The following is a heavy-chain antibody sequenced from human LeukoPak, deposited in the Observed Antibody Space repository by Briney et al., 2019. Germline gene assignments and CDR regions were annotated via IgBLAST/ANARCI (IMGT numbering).Heavy chain of an antibody. CDR2: INHSEST. V-gene: IGHV4-34*01. Sequence: TSETLSLTCAVYGGSFSGYYWSWIRQPPGKGLEWIGEINHSESTNYNPSLKSRVTISVDTSKNQFSLKLSSVTAADTAVYYCARGRSYYYGSGSHFYWGQGTLVTVSS. D-gene: IGHD3-10*01. J-gene: IGHJ4*02. CDR1: GGSFSGYY. CDR3: ARGRSYYYGSGSHFY.